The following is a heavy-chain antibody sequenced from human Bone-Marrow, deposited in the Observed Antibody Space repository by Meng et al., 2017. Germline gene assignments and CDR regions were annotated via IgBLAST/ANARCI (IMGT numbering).Heavy chain of an antibody. J-gene: IGHJ4*02. CDR1: GGTFSSYA. CDR3: ARTPRSSSNREFDY. V-gene: IGHV1-69*06. D-gene: IGHD1-14*01. CDR2: IIPIFGTA. Sequence: SVKVSCKASGGTFSSYAISWVRQAPGQGLEWMGGIIPIFGTANYAQKFQGRVTITADKCTSTAYMELSSLRSEDTAVYYCARTPRSSSNREFDYWGQGTLVTVSS.